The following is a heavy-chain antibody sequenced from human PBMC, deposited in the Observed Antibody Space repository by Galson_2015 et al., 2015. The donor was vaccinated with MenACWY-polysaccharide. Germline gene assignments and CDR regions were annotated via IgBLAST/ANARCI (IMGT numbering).Heavy chain of an antibody. J-gene: IGHJ4*02. CDR1: GFTFSSYA. CDR2: ISGSGGST. Sequence: SLRLSCAASGFTFSSYAMSWVRQAPGKGLDWVSTISGSGGSTNQADPLKGRFAISRDNSKNTLYLQRNSLGAEDTALYYCAKYGIEGAGSLKNRIDYWGQGTLVTVSS. V-gene: IGHV3-23*01. CDR3: AKYGIEGAGSLKNRIDY. D-gene: IGHD6-19*01.